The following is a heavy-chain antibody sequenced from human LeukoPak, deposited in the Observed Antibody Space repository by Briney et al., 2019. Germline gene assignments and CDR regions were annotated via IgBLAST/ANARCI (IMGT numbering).Heavy chain of an antibody. J-gene: IGHJ4*02. Sequence: SETLSLTCTVSGYSISSGYYWGWIRQPPGKGLEWIGGIYHSGSTYYNPSLKSRVTMSVDMSKNQISLKLTFMSATDTAMYYCVRYTSSGYGEIDFWGQGTLVTVSS. CDR3: VRYTSSGYGEIDF. V-gene: IGHV4-38-2*02. CDR1: GYSISSGYY. D-gene: IGHD5-12*01. CDR2: IYHSGST.